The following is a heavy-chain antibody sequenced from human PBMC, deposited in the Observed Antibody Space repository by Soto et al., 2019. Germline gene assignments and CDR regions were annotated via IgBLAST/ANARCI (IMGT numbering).Heavy chain of an antibody. CDR2: IWNDGSNK. CDR3: ARIGSWALNFDY. CDR1: GFTFNSYH. Sequence: QVRLVESGGGVVQPGRSLRLSCAASGFTFNSYHMHWVRQALGKGLEWVAVIWNDGSNKYYADSVKGRFTISRDNSKNTLYLQMNTLRVEDTAVYYCARIGSWALNFDYWGQGTLVTVSS. V-gene: IGHV3-33*01. J-gene: IGHJ4*02. D-gene: IGHD6-13*01.